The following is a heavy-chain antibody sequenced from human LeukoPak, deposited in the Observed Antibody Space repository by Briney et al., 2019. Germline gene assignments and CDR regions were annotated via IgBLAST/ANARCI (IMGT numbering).Heavy chain of an antibody. J-gene: IGHJ3*02. CDR1: GYSISSGYY. D-gene: IGHD6-19*01. CDR2: IYRGGST. V-gene: IGHV4-38-2*02. CDR3: ASQYLSGWYLRGAFDI. Sequence: SETLSLTCTVSGYSISSGYYWGWIRQPPGKGLEWIGSIYRGGSTNYNPSLRSRVTISVDTSKNQFSLKLSSVTAADTDVYYCASQYLSGWYLRGAFDIWGQGTMVTVSS.